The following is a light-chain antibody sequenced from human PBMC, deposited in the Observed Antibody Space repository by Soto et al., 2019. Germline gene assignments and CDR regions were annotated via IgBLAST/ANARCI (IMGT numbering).Light chain of an antibody. V-gene: IGKV2-24*01. CDR3: MQATQSYT. CDR2: KIS. CDR1: QSLVHIDGNTY. J-gene: IGKJ2*01. Sequence: DIVLTQTRLSSPVTLGQPASISCRSSQSLVHIDGNTYFNWLQQRPGQPPRLLIYKISNRFPGVRDRFSGSGAGTDFTLKISRVEAEDGGVYYCMQATQSYTFGQGTRLEIK.